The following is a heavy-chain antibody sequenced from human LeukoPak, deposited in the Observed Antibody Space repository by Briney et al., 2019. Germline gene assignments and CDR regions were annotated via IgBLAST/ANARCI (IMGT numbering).Heavy chain of an antibody. CDR3: ARYPINFWSGYEVYFDY. D-gene: IGHD3-3*01. CDR1: GYTFTGYY. J-gene: IGHJ4*02. CDR2: INPNSGGT. Sequence: ASVKVSCKASGYTFTGYYMHWVRQAPGQGLEWMGWINPNSGGTNYAQKFQGRVTMTRDTSISTAYMELSRLRSDDTAVYYCARYPINFWSGYEVYFDYWGQGTLVTVSS. V-gene: IGHV1-2*02.